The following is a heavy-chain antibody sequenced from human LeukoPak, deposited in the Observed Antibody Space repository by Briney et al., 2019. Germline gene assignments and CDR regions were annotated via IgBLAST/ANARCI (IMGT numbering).Heavy chain of an antibody. CDR1: GYTFSTYW. CDR3: ARDLFYYGSGSFDH. V-gene: IGHV3-74*01. D-gene: IGHD3-10*01. Sequence: GGSLRLSCAASGYTFSTYWMHWVRQGPGKGLVWVSRINEDGSSTSYAESVRGRFTISRDNAKNTLYLQMNSLRAEDTAVYYCARDLFYYGSGSFDHWGQGTLVTVSS. CDR2: INEDGSST. J-gene: IGHJ4*02.